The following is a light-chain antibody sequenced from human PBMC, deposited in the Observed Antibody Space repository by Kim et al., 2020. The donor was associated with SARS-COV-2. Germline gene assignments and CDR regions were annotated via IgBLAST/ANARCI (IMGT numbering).Light chain of an antibody. J-gene: IGLJ1*01. CDR3: SSYTSSSSLDV. V-gene: IGLV2-14*01. Sequence: QSALTQPASVSGSPGQSITISCTGTSSDVGGYNYVSWYQQHPGKAPKLMIYDVSKRPSGVSNRFSGSKSGNTASLTISGLQAEDGADYYCSSYTSSSSLDVFRTGAKVTV. CDR2: DVS. CDR1: SSDVGGYNY.